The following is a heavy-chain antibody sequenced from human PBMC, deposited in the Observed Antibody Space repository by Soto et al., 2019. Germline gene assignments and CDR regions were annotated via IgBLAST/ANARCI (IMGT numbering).Heavy chain of an antibody. CDR3: ARPQGYCSGGSCHYYYGMDV. CDR2: ISYDGSNK. V-gene: IGHV3-30-3*01. Sequence: GGSLRLSCAASGFTFSSYAMHWVRQAPGKGLEWVAVISYDGSNKYYADSVKGRFTISRDNSKNTLYLQMNSLRAEDTAVYYCARPQGYCSGGSCHYYYGMDVWGQGTTVTVSS. J-gene: IGHJ6*02. CDR1: GFTFSSYA. D-gene: IGHD2-15*01.